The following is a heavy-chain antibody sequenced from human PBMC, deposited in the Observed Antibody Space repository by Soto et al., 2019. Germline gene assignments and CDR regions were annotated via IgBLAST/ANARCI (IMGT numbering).Heavy chain of an antibody. CDR3: ARPSDVGLASSFEE. CDR1: GYSFTNYW. J-gene: IGHJ4*02. Sequence: PGESLKISCQGSGYSFTNYWIGWVRQMPGTGLEWLGIIYPGNSNTRYSPSFEGQVTMSADKSINTAYLQWSSLRASDTAIYFCARPSDVGLASSFEEWGQGTQVTGSS. V-gene: IGHV5-51*01. D-gene: IGHD3-16*01. CDR2: IYPGNSNT.